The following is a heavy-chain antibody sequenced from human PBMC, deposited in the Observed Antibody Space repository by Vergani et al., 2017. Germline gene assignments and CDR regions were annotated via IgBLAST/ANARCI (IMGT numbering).Heavy chain of an antibody. Sequence: HVQLVQSGAEVKKPGASVKVSCKVSGYTLTELSMHWVRQAPGKGLEWMGGFDPEDGETIYAQKFQGRVTMTEDTSTDTAYLELSSLRSEDTAVYYCATVAGVLVVIMRVTPEYYFDYWGQGTLVTVSS. CDR2: FDPEDGET. D-gene: IGHD3-22*01. CDR3: ATVAGVLVVIMRVTPEYYFDY. V-gene: IGHV1-24*01. CDR1: GYTLTELS. J-gene: IGHJ4*02.